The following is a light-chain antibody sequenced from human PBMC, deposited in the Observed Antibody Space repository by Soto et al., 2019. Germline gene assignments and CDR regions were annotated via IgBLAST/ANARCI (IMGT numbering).Light chain of an antibody. CDR1: QTVGNNY. Sequence: EIVLTQSPCTLSLSPGERATLSCRASQTVGNNYLAWYQQKPDQAPRLLIYAASSRATGIPDRFSGSGSGTDFTLTISGLEPEDFAVYSCHQYGHGPDTFGQGTKLEIK. V-gene: IGKV3-20*01. CDR2: AAS. CDR3: HQYGHGPDT. J-gene: IGKJ2*01.